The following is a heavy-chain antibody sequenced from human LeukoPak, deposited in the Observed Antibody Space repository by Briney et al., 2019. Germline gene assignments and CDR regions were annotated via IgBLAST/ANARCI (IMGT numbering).Heavy chain of an antibody. Sequence: ASVKVSCKASGYTFTSYAMHWVRQAPGQRLEWMGWINAGNGNTKYSQKFQGRVTITRDTSASPAYMELSSLRSEDTAVYYCARPYDYVWGSYRYTLDYWGQGTLVTVSS. V-gene: IGHV1-3*01. CDR2: INAGNGNT. J-gene: IGHJ4*02. CDR1: GYTFTSYA. D-gene: IGHD3-16*02. CDR3: ARPYDYVWGSYRYTLDY.